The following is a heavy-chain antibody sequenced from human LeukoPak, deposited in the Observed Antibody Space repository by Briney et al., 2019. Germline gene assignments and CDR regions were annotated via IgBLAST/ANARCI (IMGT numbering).Heavy chain of an antibody. CDR3: ASSGYYVYAFDI. V-gene: IGHV4-59*01. CDR1: GGSISSYY. Sequence: PSETLSPTCTVSGGSISSYYWSWIRQPPGKGLEWIGYIYCSGSTNYNPSLKSRVSISVDTSKNQFSLKLSSVTAADTAVYYCASSGYYVYAFDIWGQGTMVTVSS. D-gene: IGHD3-22*01. CDR2: IYCSGST. J-gene: IGHJ3*02.